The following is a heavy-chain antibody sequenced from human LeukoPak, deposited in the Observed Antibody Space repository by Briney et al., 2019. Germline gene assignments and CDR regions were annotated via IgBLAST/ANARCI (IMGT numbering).Heavy chain of an antibody. V-gene: IGHV1-69*06. D-gene: IGHD4-23*01. Sequence: GASVKVSCKASGGTFSSYAISWVRQAPGQGLEWMGGIIPIFGTANYAQKSQGRVTITADKSTSTAYMELSSLRSEDTAVYYCARDPTTVVTGGAFDIWGQGTMVTVSS. CDR1: GGTFSSYA. CDR3: ARDPTTVVTGGAFDI. J-gene: IGHJ3*02. CDR2: IIPIFGTA.